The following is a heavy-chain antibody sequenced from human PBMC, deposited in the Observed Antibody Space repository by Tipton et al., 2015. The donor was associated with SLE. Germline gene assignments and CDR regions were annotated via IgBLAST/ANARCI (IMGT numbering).Heavy chain of an antibody. CDR2: LYTGGGT. D-gene: IGHD1-26*01. Sequence: PGLVKPSETLSLTCTVSGGAITTFYWNWIRQPAGKGLEWIGRLYTGGGTTYNSSLKSRAMISLETSKKQVSLKLTSVTAADTAIYYCVRQMGADNAFDIWGQGTMVTVSS. J-gene: IGHJ3*02. CDR3: VRQMGADNAFDI. CDR1: GGAITTFY. V-gene: IGHV4-4*07.